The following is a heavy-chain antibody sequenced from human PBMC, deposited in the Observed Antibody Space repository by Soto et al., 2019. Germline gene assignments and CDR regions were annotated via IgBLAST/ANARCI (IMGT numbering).Heavy chain of an antibody. V-gene: IGHV1-3*01. Sequence: GASVKVSCKASGYTFTSYAMHWVRQAPGQRLEWMGWINAGNGNTKYSQKFQGRVTITRDTSASTAYMELSSLRSEDTAVYYCARSQELRVYYYYYGMDVWGQGTTVTVSS. D-gene: IGHD1-7*01. CDR3: ARSQELRVYYYYYGMDV. CDR2: INAGNGNT. CDR1: GYTFTSYA. J-gene: IGHJ6*02.